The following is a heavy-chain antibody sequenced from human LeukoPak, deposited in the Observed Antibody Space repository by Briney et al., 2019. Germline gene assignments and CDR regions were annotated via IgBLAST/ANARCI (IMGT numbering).Heavy chain of an antibody. CDR1: GGSFSGYY. CDR2: INHSGST. V-gene: IGHV4-34*01. Sequence: SETLSLTCAVYGGSFSGYYWSWIRQPPGKGLEWIGEINHSGSTNYNPSLKSRVTISVDTSRNQFSLKLSSVTAADTAVYYCARSLDSSGWYGAFDIWGQGTMVTVSS. J-gene: IGHJ3*02. D-gene: IGHD6-19*01. CDR3: ARSLDSSGWYGAFDI.